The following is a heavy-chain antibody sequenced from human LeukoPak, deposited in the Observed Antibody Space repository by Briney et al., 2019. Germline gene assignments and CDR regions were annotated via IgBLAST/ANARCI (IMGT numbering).Heavy chain of an antibody. D-gene: IGHD3-22*01. J-gene: IGHJ4*02. CDR3: AREGYTYYYDSSGYYPFDY. Sequence: ASVRVSCKASGYTFTSYGISWVRQAPGQGLEWMGWISAYNGNTNYAQKLQGRVTMTTDTSTSTAYMELRSLRSDDTAVYYCAREGYTYYYDSSGYYPFDYWGQGTLVTVSS. CDR2: ISAYNGNT. V-gene: IGHV1-18*01. CDR1: GYTFTSYG.